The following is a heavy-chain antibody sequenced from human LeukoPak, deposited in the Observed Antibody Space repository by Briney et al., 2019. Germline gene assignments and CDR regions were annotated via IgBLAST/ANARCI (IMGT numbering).Heavy chain of an antibody. CDR1: GVSFSSYY. D-gene: IGHD3-10*01. Sequence: SGTLSLTCAVSGVSFSSYYRSWVRQAPGKGLEWVGYIYYSGSTYNPSLKSRVTISVDTPKNQFSLQLSSVTAADTAVYYCARDYKYYASWSYALYYFDYWGQGILVTVSS. CDR3: ARDYKYYASWSYALYYFDY. V-gene: IGHV4-59*01. J-gene: IGHJ4*02. CDR2: IYYSGST.